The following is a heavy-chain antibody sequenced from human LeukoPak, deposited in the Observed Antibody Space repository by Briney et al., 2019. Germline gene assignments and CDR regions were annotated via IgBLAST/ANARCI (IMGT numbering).Heavy chain of an antibody. CDR2: IRPEGTTT. CDR1: GFTFSTYW. J-gene: IGHJ4*02. Sequence: PGGSLRLSCAASGFTFSTYWMHWVRQAPGQGLVWVSRIRPEGTTTAYADSVKGRFTISRDNAKNTLFLQMNSLSAEGTAVYYCARDLVWILFDYWGQGTLVTVSS. CDR3: ARDLVWILFDY. V-gene: IGHV3-74*03. D-gene: IGHD2-2*03.